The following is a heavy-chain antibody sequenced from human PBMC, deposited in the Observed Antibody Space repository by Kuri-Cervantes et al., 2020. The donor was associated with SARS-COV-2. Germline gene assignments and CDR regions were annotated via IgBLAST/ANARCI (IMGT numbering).Heavy chain of an antibody. CDR1: GFTFSDHY. J-gene: IGHJ1*01. Sequence: GGSLKISCATSGFTFSDHYIDWVRQAPGKGLEWVGRSSNKVYRYTTEYATSVKGRFTISRDFSKNSLSLQMGSLTTEDTAVYYCARSLTTTYSFWGQGTLVTVSS. D-gene: IGHD4-11*01. V-gene: IGHV3-72*01. CDR2: SSNKVYRYTT. CDR3: ARSLTTTYSF.